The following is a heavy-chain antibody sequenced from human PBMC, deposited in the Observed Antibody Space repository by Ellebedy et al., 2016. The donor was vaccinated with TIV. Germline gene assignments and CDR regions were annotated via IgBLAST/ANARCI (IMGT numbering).Heavy chain of an antibody. CDR3: ATDGEYSSSWYFRFDP. D-gene: IGHD6-13*01. CDR2: ISYDGSNK. J-gene: IGHJ5*02. CDR1: GFTFSRYA. V-gene: IGHV3-30-3*01. Sequence: PGGSLRLSCAASGFTFSRYAMHWVRQAPGKWLEWVAVISYDGSNKYYADSVKGRFTISRDNSKNTLYLQMKSLRPEDTAVYYCATDGEYSSSWYFRFDPWGQGTLVTVSS.